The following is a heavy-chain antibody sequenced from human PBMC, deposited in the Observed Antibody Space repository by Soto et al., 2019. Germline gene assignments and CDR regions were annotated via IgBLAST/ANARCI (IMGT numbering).Heavy chain of an antibody. CDR3: ASAEEPYYYYYGMDV. CDR1: GYSFTSYW. V-gene: IGHV5-10-1*01. CDR2: IDPSDSYT. J-gene: IGHJ6*02. Sequence: GESLKISCKGSGYSFTSYWISWVRQMPGKGLEWMGRIDPSDSYTNYSPSFQGHVTISADKSISTAYLQWSSLKASDTAMYYCASAEEPYYYYYGMDVWGQGTTVTV. D-gene: IGHD1-26*01.